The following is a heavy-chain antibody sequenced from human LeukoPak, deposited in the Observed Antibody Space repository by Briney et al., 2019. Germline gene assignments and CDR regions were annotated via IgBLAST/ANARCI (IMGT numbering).Heavy chain of an antibody. V-gene: IGHV4-39*01. Sequence: SETLSLTCTVSGGSISSSSYYWGWIRQPPGKGLEWIGSIYYSGSTYYNPSLKSRVTISIDTSKNQFSLKLSSVTAADTAVYYCARHYDILTDSRYLDYWGQGTLVTVSS. D-gene: IGHD3-9*01. J-gene: IGHJ4*02. CDR2: IYYSGST. CDR3: ARHYDILTDSRYLDY. CDR1: GGSISSSSYY.